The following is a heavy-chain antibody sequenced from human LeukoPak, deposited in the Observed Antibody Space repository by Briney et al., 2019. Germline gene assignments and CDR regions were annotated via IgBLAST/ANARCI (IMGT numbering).Heavy chain of an antibody. V-gene: IGHV4-59*01. CDR2: IYYSGST. CDR3: AREVSPDAFDI. J-gene: IGHJ3*02. Sequence: SETLSLTCTVSGRSLSSYYWSWIRQPPGKGLEWIGYIYYSGSTNYNPSLKSRVTISVDTSKNQFSLKLSSVTAADTAVYYCAREVSPDAFDIWGQGTMVTVSS. CDR1: GRSLSSYY.